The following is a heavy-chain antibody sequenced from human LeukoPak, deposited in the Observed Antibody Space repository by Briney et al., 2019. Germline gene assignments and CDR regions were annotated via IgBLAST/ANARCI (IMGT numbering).Heavy chain of an antibody. V-gene: IGHV4-34*01. CDR1: GGSFSGYY. Sequence: PSETLSLTCAGYGGSFSGYYWSWIRQPPGKGLEWIGEINHSGSTNYNPSLKSRVTISVDTSKNQFSLKLSSVTAADTAVYYCARGTGRGYSYGYGYYYYGMDVWGQGTTVTVSS. CDR2: INHSGST. CDR3: ARGTGRGYSYGYGYYYYGMDV. J-gene: IGHJ6*02. D-gene: IGHD5-18*01.